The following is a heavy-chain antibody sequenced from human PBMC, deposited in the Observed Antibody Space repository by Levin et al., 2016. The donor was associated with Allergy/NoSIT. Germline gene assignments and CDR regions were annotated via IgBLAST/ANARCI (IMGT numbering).Heavy chain of an antibody. Sequence: VRQAPGKGLEWIGEIYHSGSTNYNPSLKSRVTISVDKSKNQFSLKLSSVTAADTAVYYCARDLPYYYGSGNCGMDVWGQGTTVTVSS. V-gene: IGHV4-4*02. CDR2: IYHSGST. J-gene: IGHJ6*02. D-gene: IGHD3-10*01. CDR3: ARDLPYYYGSGNCGMDV.